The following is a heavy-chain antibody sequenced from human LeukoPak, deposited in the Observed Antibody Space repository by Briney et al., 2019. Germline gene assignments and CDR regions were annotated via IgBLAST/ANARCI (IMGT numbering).Heavy chain of an antibody. Sequence: GRSLRLSCAASGFTFSSYAMHWVREAPGKGLEWVGVISYDGSNKYYADSVKGRFTISRDNSKNTLYLQMNGRRADDTAVYYCARGYVGNSGYYWGQGTRVTVSS. V-gene: IGHV3-30*04. J-gene: IGHJ4*02. CDR3: ARGYVGNSGYY. CDR2: ISYDGSNK. D-gene: IGHD4-23*01. CDR1: GFTFSSYA.